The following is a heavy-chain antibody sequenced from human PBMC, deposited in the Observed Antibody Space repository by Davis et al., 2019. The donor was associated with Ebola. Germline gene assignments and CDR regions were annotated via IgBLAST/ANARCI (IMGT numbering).Heavy chain of an antibody. CDR3: ARSDVVVIDEKGYFDY. J-gene: IGHJ4*02. CDR2: IYYSGST. CDR1: GGSISSYY. Sequence: PSETLSPTCTVSGGSISSYYWSWIRQPPGKGLEWIGYIYYSGSTNYNPSLKSRVTISVDTSKNQFSLKLSSVTAADTAVYYCARSDVVVIDEKGYFDYWGQGTLVTVSS. D-gene: IGHD2-21*01. V-gene: IGHV4-59*01.